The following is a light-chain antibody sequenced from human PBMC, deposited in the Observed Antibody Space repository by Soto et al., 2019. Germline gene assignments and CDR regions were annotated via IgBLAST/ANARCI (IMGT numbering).Light chain of an antibody. Sequence: QSVLTQPPSASGSPGQSVTISCTGTSSDVGGYKYVSWYQQHPGKAPKLMIFEVNKRPSGVPDRFSGSKSGNTASLTVSGLQAEDEADYYCSSYTSSSTPYVFGSGTKVTVL. V-gene: IGLV2-8*01. CDR2: EVN. CDR1: SSDVGGYKY. J-gene: IGLJ1*01. CDR3: SSYTSSSTPYV.